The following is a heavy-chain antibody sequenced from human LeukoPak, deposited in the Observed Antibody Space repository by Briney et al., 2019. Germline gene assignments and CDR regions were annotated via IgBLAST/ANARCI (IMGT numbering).Heavy chain of an antibody. Sequence: SGGSLRLSCTASGFAFRSYSMNWVRQAPGKGLEWVSYISGSSRSIYYADSVKGRFTISRDNAKYSLYLQMNSLRDEDTAVYFCASHYYGSGTEYLHHWGQGALVSVSS. CDR3: ASHYYGSGTEYLHH. CDR1: GFAFRSYS. D-gene: IGHD3-10*01. J-gene: IGHJ1*01. V-gene: IGHV3-48*02. CDR2: ISGSSRSI.